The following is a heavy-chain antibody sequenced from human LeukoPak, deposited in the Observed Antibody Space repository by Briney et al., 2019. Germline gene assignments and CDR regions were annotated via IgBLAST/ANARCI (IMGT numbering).Heavy chain of an antibody. Sequence: GGSLRLSCAASGFXFSSYSMNWVRQAPGKGLEWVSSISSSSSYIYYADSVRGRFTISRDNSKDTLYLQMNSLRAEDTAIYYCARDIQLSTWGLGTMVTVSS. CDR2: ISSSSSYI. V-gene: IGHV3-21*04. D-gene: IGHD5-24*01. J-gene: IGHJ3*01. CDR3: ARDIQLST. CDR1: GFXFSSYS.